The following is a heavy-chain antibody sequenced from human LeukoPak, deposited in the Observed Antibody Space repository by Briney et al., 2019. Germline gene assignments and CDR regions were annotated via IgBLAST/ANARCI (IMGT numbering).Heavy chain of an antibody. V-gene: IGHV3-30*02. D-gene: IGHD2-15*01. J-gene: IGHJ4*02. Sequence: GGSLRLSCAASGFTLRTCGVRWVRQAPGKGLEWVAFIRNDESNKYYADSVKGRFTISRDNSKNTLYLQMNSLRAEDTAVYFCAKVIGGSSAWYARGFDYWGQGTLVTVSS. CDR1: GFTLRTCG. CDR3: AKVIGGSSAWYARGFDY. CDR2: IRNDESNK.